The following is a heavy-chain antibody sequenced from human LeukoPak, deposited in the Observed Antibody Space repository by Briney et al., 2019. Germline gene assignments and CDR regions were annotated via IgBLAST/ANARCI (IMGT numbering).Heavy chain of an antibody. J-gene: IGHJ6*02. CDR3: ARGCSSTSCYDGMDV. CDR2: IYSGGST. V-gene: IGHV3-66*01. Sequence: QPGGSLRLSCAASGFTVSSNYMSWVRQAPGKGLEWVSVIYSGGSTYYADSVKGRFTISRDNSKNTLYLQMNSLRAEDTAVYYCARGCSSTSCYDGMDVWGQGTTVTVSS. D-gene: IGHD2-2*01. CDR1: GFTVSSNY.